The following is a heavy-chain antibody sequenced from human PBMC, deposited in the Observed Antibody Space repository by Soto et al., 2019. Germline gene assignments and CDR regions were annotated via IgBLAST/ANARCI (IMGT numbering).Heavy chain of an antibody. CDR2: ISWNSGTI. CDR3: ARDMYFITAAGGGIDD. V-gene: IGHV3-9*01. D-gene: IGHD6-25*01. Sequence: EVQLVESGGGLVQPGRSLRLSCAASGFTFDDHAMHWVRQSPGKGLEWVSGISWNSGTIAYADSVKGRFTVSRENAKNSLYLQMNSLRAEDTALYYCARDMYFITAAGGGIDDWGQGTLVTVSS. CDR1: GFTFDDHA. J-gene: IGHJ4*02.